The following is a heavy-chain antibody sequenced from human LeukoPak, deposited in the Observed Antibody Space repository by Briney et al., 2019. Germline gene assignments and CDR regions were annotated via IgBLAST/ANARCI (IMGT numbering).Heavy chain of an antibody. J-gene: IGHJ4*02. CDR3: AREPAYYYGWGIH. Sequence: SVTVSFKASGCTFTIYAFSWVRQPPGQGLEWMGGIIPIYGTANYAQKFQGRVTITADESTSTAYMELNSLRSEDTAVYYCAREPAYYYGWGIHWGQGTLVTVSS. CDR2: IIPIYGTA. D-gene: IGHD3-10*01. CDR1: GCTFTIYA. V-gene: IGHV1-69*13.